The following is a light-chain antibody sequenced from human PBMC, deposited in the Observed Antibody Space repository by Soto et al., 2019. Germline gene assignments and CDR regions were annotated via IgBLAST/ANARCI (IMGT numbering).Light chain of an antibody. J-gene: IGLJ1*01. CDR2: GNS. CDR1: SSNIGAGYD. CDR3: QSYDSSLSGSSV. V-gene: IGLV1-40*01. Sequence: QSVLTQPPSVSGAPGQRVTISCTGSSSNIGAGYDVHWYQQLPGTAPKLLIYGNSNRPSGVPDRFSGSQSGTSASLAITGLQAADDADYYCQSYDSSLSGSSVFGTGTKVTVL.